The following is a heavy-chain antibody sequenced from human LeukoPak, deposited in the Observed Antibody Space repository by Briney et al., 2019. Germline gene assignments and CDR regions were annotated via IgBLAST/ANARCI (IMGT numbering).Heavy chain of an antibody. CDR2: ISGSGGSP. J-gene: IGHJ4*02. D-gene: IGHD5-24*01. CDR3: AKMGWLQYIDY. Sequence: GGSLRLSCAASGFTFSSYAMSWVRQAPGKGLEWVSAISGSGGSPYYADSVKGRFTISRDNSKNTLYLQMNSRTAEDTAVYYCAKMGWLQYIDYWGQGTLVTVSS. V-gene: IGHV3-23*01. CDR1: GFTFSSYA.